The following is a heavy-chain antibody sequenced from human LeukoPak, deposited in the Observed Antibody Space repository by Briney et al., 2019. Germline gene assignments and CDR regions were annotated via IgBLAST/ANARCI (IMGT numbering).Heavy chain of an antibody. CDR2: IYSSGST. CDR1: GGAISSYY. Sequence: SGILCRTCTDSGGAISSYYCSWIPQPPPKGLVWIGYIYSSGSTNYNPSLKSRVTISLDTSKNQFSLRLSSVTAADTAVYYCARVSCSSTSCPKRDAFDVWGQGTMVTVSS. CDR3: ARVSCSSTSCPKRDAFDV. J-gene: IGHJ3*01. V-gene: IGHV4-59*01. D-gene: IGHD2-2*01.